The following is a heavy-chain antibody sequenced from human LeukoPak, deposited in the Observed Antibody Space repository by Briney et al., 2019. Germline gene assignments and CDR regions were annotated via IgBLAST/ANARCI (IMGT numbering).Heavy chain of an antibody. D-gene: IGHD1-26*01. Sequence: ASVKVSCKASGYTFTSYYMHWVRQATGQGLEWMGWMNPNSGNTGYAQKFQGRVTMTRNTSISTAYMELSSLRSEDTAVYYCAREVGAIQGVGYYYYYGMDVWGQGTTVTVSS. CDR2: MNPNSGNT. J-gene: IGHJ6*02. V-gene: IGHV1-8*02. CDR1: GYTFTSYY. CDR3: AREVGAIQGVGYYYYYGMDV.